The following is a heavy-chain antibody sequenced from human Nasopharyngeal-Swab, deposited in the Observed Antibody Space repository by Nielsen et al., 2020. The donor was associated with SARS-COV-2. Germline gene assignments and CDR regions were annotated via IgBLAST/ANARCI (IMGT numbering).Heavy chain of an antibody. V-gene: IGHV3-9*03. CDR2: ISYNSNNI. J-gene: IGHJ3*02. Sequence: SPKISCTASGFTFEDFAMLWVRQAPGKGLEWVSGISYNSNNIGYADSVKGRFTISRDNAKNTLYLQMNSLRAEDMGFYYCAKDGVHHTFDIWGQGTMVTVSS. CDR1: GFTFEDFA. CDR3: AKDGVHHTFDI.